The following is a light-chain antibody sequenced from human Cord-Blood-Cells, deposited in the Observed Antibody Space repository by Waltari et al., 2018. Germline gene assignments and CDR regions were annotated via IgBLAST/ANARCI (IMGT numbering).Light chain of an antibody. Sequence: EIVLTQSPGTLSLSPGERATLSCRASQSVSSSYLAWYQQKPGQAPRVLIYGASSRATGIPDRCSGSGSGTDFTLTISRLEPEDFAVYYCQQYGSSPPITFGQGTRLEIK. J-gene: IGKJ5*01. CDR1: QSVSSSY. CDR2: GAS. CDR3: QQYGSSPPIT. V-gene: IGKV3-20*01.